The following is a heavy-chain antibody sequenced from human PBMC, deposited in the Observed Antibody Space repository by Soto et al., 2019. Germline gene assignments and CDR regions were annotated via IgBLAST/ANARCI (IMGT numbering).Heavy chain of an antibody. V-gene: IGHV4-61*01. D-gene: IGHD4-17*01. J-gene: IGHJ4*02. CDR3: ARLAGYTVTCSYFDY. CDR1: GGSVSSGSYY. Sequence: PSETLSLTCTVSGGSVSSGSYYWSWIRQPPGKGLEWIGYIYYSGSTNYNPSLKSRVTISVDTSKNQFSLKLSSVTAADTAVYYCARLAGYTVTCSYFDYWGQGTLFTVSS. CDR2: IYYSGST.